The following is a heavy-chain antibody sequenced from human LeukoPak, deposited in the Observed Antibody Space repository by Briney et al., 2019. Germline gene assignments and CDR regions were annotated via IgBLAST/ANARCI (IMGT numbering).Heavy chain of an antibody. D-gene: IGHD5-12*01. CDR1: GFTFDDYA. CDR2: ISGSGGST. J-gene: IGHJ6*02. CDR3: AKETIVAGDLDV. Sequence: GGSVRLSCAASGFTFDDYAMHWVRQAPGKGLEWVSAISGSGGSTYYADSVKGRFTISRDNSKNTLYLQMNSLRAEDTAVYYCAKETIVAGDLDVWGQGTTVTVSS. V-gene: IGHV3-23*01.